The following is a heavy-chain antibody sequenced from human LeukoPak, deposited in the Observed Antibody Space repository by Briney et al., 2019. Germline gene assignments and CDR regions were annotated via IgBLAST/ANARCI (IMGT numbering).Heavy chain of an antibody. CDR2: ISGSGGST. D-gene: IGHD3-22*01. CDR3: AKGRDSSGYGWFDP. J-gene: IGHJ5*02. V-gene: IGHV3-23*01. Sequence: GGSLRLSCAASGFTFSSYSMNWVRQAPGKGLEWVSAISGSGGSTYYADSVKGRFTISRDNSKNTLYLQMNSLRAEDTAVYYCAKGRDSSGYGWFDPWGQGTLVTVSS. CDR1: GFTFSSYS.